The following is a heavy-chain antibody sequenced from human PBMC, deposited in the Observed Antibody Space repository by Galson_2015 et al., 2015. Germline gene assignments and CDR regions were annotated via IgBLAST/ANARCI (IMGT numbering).Heavy chain of an antibody. CDR2: IYYSGST. CDR3: ARGAGFLEWLFDY. CDR1: GGSVSSGSYY. V-gene: IGHV4-61*01. J-gene: IGHJ4*02. Sequence: SETLSLTCTVSGGSVSSGSYYWSWIRQPPGKGLEWIGYIYYSGSTNYNPSLKSRVTISVDTSKNQFSLKLSSVTAAGTAVYYCARGAGFLEWLFDYWGQGTLVTVSS. D-gene: IGHD3-3*01.